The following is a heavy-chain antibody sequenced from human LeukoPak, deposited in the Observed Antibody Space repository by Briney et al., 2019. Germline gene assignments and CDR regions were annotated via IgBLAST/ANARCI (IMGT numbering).Heavy chain of an antibody. J-gene: IGHJ3*02. CDR3: ASDPPWANDAFDI. D-gene: IGHD7-27*01. Sequence: PGGSLRLSCAASGFTFSNYWMTWVRQAPGKGLEWVANIKQDGGKKYYLDSVKGRFTISRDNDKNSLYLQMNSLRGEDTAVYYCASDPPWANDAFDIWGQGTMVTVSS. CDR1: GFTFSNYW. V-gene: IGHV3-7*01. CDR2: IKQDGGKK.